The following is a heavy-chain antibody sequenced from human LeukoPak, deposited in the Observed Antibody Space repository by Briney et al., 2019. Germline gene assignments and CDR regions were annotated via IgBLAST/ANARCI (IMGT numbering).Heavy chain of an antibody. V-gene: IGHV4-34*01. J-gene: IGHJ4*02. CDR3: ERAFFPSDSRVIYS. D-gene: IGHD3-22*01. Sequence: SETLSLTCAVYGGSFSGYYWSWIRQPPGKGLEWIGEINHSGSTNYNPSLKSRVTISVDTSKNQFSLKLSSVTAADTAVYYCERAFFPSDSRVIYSGGQEPLAPVP. CDR2: INHSGST. CDR1: GGSFSGYY.